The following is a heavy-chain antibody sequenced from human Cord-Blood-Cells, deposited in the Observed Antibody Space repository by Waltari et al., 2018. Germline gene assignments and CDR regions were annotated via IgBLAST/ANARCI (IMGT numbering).Heavy chain of an antibody. V-gene: IGHV4-34*01. CDR3: ARGRSWDGAFDI. Sequence: QVQLQQRGAGLLKPSETLSLTGAVYGGSFSGYYWSWIRQPPGKGLEWVGEINHSGSTNYTPSLKSRVPISVDTSKNQFSLMLSSVTAADTAVYYCARGRSWDGAFDIWGQGTMVTDSS. D-gene: IGHD1-26*01. J-gene: IGHJ3*02. CDR2: INHSGST. CDR1: GGSFSGYY.